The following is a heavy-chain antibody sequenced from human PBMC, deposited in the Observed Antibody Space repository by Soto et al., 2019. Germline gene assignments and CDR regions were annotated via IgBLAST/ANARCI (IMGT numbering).Heavy chain of an antibody. D-gene: IGHD6-19*01. CDR2: MNPNSGET. J-gene: IGHJ5*02. CDR1: GYTFTDYD. Sequence: ASGKVYCQTSGYTFTDYDINWVRQATGQGLAWIGWMNPNSGETGYAQKFQGRVTMTRSASLSTAYLELSSLRSEDTAVYYCARVSVAARPRWYNWFDPCGQGTLVTVSS. CDR3: ARVSVAARPRWYNWFDP. V-gene: IGHV1-8*01.